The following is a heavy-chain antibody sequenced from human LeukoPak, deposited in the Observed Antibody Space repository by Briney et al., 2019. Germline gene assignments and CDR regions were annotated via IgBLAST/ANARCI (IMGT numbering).Heavy chain of an antibody. Sequence: PSETLSLTCAVYGGSFSGYYWSWIRQPPGKGLEWIGEINHSGSTNYNPSLKSRVTISVDTSKNQFSLKLSSVTAADTAVYYCARHHYYDFWSGYYTNGAFDIWGQGTMVTVSS. J-gene: IGHJ3*02. V-gene: IGHV4-34*01. CDR2: INHSGST. D-gene: IGHD3-3*01. CDR1: GGSFSGYY. CDR3: ARHHYYDFWSGYYTNGAFDI.